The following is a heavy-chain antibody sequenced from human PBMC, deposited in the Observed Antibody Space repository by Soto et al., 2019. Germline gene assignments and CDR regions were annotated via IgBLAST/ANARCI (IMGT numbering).Heavy chain of an antibody. CDR1: GFTFSSYA. CDR3: ARDGSKSELLPSTRLFDY. V-gene: IGHV3-30-3*01. CDR2: ISYDGSNK. J-gene: IGHJ4*02. D-gene: IGHD1-26*01. Sequence: GGSLRPSCAASGFTFSSYAMHWVRQAPGKGLEWVAVISYDGSNKYYADSVKGRFTMSRENSKNTLYLQMNSLRAEDTAVYYCARDGSKSELLPSTRLFDYWGQGTLVTVSS.